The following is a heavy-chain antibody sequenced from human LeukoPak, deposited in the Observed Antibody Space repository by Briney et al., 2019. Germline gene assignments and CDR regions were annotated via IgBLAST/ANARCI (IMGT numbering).Heavy chain of an antibody. Sequence: GGSLRLSCAASGFTVSNNYMSWVRQAPGKGLEWVSVIYSGGSTYYADSVKGRFTISRDNSKNTLYLQVNSLRAEDTAVYYCARNYGGNWFDPWGQGTLVTVSS. J-gene: IGHJ5*02. CDR3: ARNYGGNWFDP. V-gene: IGHV3-66*01. D-gene: IGHD4-23*01. CDR2: IYSGGST. CDR1: GFTVSNNY.